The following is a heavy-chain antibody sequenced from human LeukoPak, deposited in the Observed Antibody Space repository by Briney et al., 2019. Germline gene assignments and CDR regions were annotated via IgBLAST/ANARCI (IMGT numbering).Heavy chain of an antibody. Sequence: PGGSLRLSCAASGFTFSSYSMNWVRQAPGKGLEWVSYISSSGSIIYYADSVKGRFTISRDNAKNSLYLQMNSLRAEDTAVYYCARDRFSGSYPLDHWGQGTLVTVSS. D-gene: IGHD1-26*01. CDR1: GFTFSSYS. V-gene: IGHV3-48*04. CDR3: ARDRFSGSYPLDH. J-gene: IGHJ4*02. CDR2: ISSSGSII.